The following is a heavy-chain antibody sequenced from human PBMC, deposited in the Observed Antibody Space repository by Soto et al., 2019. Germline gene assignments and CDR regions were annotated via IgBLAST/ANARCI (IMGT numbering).Heavy chain of an antibody. CDR2: INSDGSST. J-gene: IGHJ4*02. Sequence: HPGETLRLSFAASGFTFSSYWMHWVRQAPGEGLVWVSRINSDGSSTSYADSVKGRFTISRDNAKNTLYLQMNSLRAEDTAVYYCARDLYGYYDSSGYYYVQGMFDYWGQGTLVTVSS. CDR1: GFTFSSYW. D-gene: IGHD3-22*01. CDR3: ARDLYGYYDSSGYYYVQGMFDY. V-gene: IGHV3-74*01.